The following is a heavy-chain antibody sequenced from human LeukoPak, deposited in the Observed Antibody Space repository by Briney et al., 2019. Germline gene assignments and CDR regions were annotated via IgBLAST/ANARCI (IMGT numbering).Heavy chain of an antibody. CDR1: GFTFSSYW. J-gene: IGHJ4*02. V-gene: IGHV3-7*01. D-gene: IGHD6-6*01. CDR3: VREGAYSTSSPAGH. Sequence: PGGSLRLSCAASGFTFSSYWMSWVRQAPGKRLEWVANINQDGSEKYYVDSVKGRFIISRDNARNSLFLQMNILTAEDTAIYYCVREGAYSTSSPAGHWGQGTLVSVSS. CDR2: INQDGSEK.